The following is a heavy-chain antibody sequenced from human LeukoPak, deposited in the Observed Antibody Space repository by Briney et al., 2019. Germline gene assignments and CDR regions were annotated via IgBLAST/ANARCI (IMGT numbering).Heavy chain of an antibody. CDR1: GVTFNNYA. Sequence: PGGSLRFSCAVSGVTFNNYAMSWVRQAPGKGLEWVSGISVSGGSTYYADSMKGRFTISRDNSKNTLYLQMNSLRVEDTGVYYCASGDCSSASCMGYWGQGTLVTVSS. J-gene: IGHJ4*02. V-gene: IGHV3-23*01. CDR2: ISVSGGST. D-gene: IGHD2-2*01. CDR3: ASGDCSSASCMGY.